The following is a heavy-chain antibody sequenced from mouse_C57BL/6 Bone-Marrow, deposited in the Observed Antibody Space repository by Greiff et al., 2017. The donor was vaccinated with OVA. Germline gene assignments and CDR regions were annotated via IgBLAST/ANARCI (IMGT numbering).Heavy chain of an antibody. D-gene: IGHD2-1*01. CDR2: ISNGGGST. CDR3: AREGNYLFAY. V-gene: IGHV5-12*01. Sequence: EVMLVESGGGLVQPGGSLKLSCAASGFTFSDYYMYWVRQTPEKRLEWVAYISNGGGSTYYPDTVTGRFTISRDNAKNTLYLQMSRLKSEDTAMYYCAREGNYLFAYWGQGTLVTVSA. J-gene: IGHJ3*01. CDR1: GFTFSDYY.